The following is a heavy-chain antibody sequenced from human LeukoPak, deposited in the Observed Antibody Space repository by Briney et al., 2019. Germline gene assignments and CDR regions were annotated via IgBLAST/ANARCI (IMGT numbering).Heavy chain of an antibody. D-gene: IGHD2-2*01. V-gene: IGHV1-8*02. CDR3: ARGRYLLGYCSSTSCYGGDC. J-gene: IGHJ4*02. CDR1: GYTFTSYG. Sequence: ALVKVSCKASGYTFTSYGISWVRQATGQGLEWMGWMNPNSGNTGYAQKFQGRVTMTRNTSISTAYMELSSLRSEDTAVYYCARGRYLLGYCSSTSCYGGDCWGQGTLVTVSS. CDR2: MNPNSGNT.